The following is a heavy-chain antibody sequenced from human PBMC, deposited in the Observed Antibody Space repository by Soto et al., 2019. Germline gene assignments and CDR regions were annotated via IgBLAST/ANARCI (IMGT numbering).Heavy chain of an antibody. V-gene: IGHV3-48*02. D-gene: IGHD2-8*01. Sequence: ESGGGLVHPGGSLRLSCAASGFTFSSYSINWVRQAPGKGLEWFSYITSDSSTISYADSVKGRFTVSRDNAKNSLYLQMNSLRDEDTAVYYCARVGRGVYGMDVWGQGTSVTVSS. CDR2: ITSDSSTI. J-gene: IGHJ6*02. CDR3: ARVGRGVYGMDV. CDR1: GFTFSSYS.